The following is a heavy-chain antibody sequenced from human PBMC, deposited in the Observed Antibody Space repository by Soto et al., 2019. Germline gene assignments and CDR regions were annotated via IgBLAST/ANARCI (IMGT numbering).Heavy chain of an antibody. D-gene: IGHD3-9*01. CDR3: ARDREYYDFLAGPRGY. CDR1: GFTFSTYG. V-gene: IGHV3-33*01. Sequence: QVQLVESGGGVVQPGRSLRLSCVASGFTFSTYGMHWVRQAPGKGLEWVAVIWYDGSNKYYADSVKGRFTISRDNSKNTLYLQMNSLRAEDTAVDYCARDREYYDFLAGPRGYWGQGTLVTVSS. CDR2: IWYDGSNK. J-gene: IGHJ4*02.